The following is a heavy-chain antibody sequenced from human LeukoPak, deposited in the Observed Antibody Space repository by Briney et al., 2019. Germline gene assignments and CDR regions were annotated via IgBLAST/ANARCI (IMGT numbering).Heavy chain of an antibody. D-gene: IGHD3-22*01. Sequence: SVKVSCKASGGTFSSYAISWVRQAPGQGLEWLGGIIPIFGTANYAQKFQGKVTITADESTSTAYMELSSLRSEDTAVYYCARGWDYDSGGRPTAYVYWGQRTLVSVSS. CDR2: IIPIFGTA. CDR1: GGTFSSYA. V-gene: IGHV1-69*13. J-gene: IGHJ4*02. CDR3: ARGWDYDSGGRPTAYVY.